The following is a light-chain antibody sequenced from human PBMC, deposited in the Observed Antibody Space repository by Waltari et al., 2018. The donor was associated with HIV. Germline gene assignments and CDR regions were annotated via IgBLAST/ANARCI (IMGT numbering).Light chain of an antibody. CDR1: SSDVGGYNS. J-gene: IGLJ1*01. CDR3: KSKTSSSTPCV. Sequence: QSALTQPASVSGSPGPSITISCTGTSSDVGGYNSVAMYQQHPGKAPKLIIYDFSNRPSGVPDRFSGSKSGNTASLTISGLQAEDEADYYCKSKTSSSTPCVFGTGTKVTVL. CDR2: DFS. V-gene: IGLV2-14*03.